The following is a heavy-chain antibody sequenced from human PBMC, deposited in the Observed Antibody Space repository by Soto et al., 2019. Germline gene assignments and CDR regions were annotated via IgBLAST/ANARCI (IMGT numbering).Heavy chain of an antibody. J-gene: IGHJ6*03. CDR3: ARVQNCSDGSCYSDYYYYYMDD. D-gene: IGHD2-15*01. V-gene: IGHV1-3*01. CDR2: INAGNGNT. Sequence: QVQLVQSGAEVKKPGASVKVSCKASGYTFTSYAMHWVRQAPGQRLEWMGWINAGNGNTKYSQKFQGRVTITRDTSASTAYMELSSLRSEDTAVYYCARVQNCSDGSCYSDYYYYYMDDWGKGTTVTDSS. CDR1: GYTFTSYA.